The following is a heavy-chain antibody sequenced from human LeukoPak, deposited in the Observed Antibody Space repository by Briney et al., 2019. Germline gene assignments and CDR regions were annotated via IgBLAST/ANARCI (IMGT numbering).Heavy chain of an antibody. V-gene: IGHV3-23*01. CDR3: ARAPVSGPASGLDV. CDR1: GFTFSSHA. CDR2: VSGRGDST. J-gene: IGHJ6*02. Sequence: PGGSLRLSCAASGFTFSSHAMSWVRQAPGKGLEWVSTVSGRGDSTYYADSVKGRFTISRDNSMSTLYLQMKSPRAEDTALYYCARAPVSGPASGLDVWGQGTTVTVAS.